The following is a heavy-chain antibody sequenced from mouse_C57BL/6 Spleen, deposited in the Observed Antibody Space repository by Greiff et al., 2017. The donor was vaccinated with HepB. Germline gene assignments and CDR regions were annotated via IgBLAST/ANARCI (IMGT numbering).Heavy chain of an antibody. Sequence: EVQVVESGGDLVKPGGSLKLSCAASGFTFSSYGMSWVRQTPDKRLEWVATISSGGSYTYYPDSVKGRFTISRDNDKNTLYLQMSSQKSEDTAMCYCARHRAAHYAMDYWGQGASVTVSS. D-gene: IGHD3-1*01. CDR2: ISSGGSYT. CDR3: ARHRAAHYAMDY. V-gene: IGHV5-6*01. CDR1: GFTFSSYG. J-gene: IGHJ4*01.